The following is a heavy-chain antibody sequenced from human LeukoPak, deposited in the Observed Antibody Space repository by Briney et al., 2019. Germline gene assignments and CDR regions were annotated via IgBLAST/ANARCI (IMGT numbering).Heavy chain of an antibody. CDR2: ISGSGGST. CDR1: GFTFSSYA. Sequence: GGSLRLSCAASGFTFSSYAMSWVRQAPGKGLEWVSAISGSGGSTYYADSVKGRFTISRDNSKNTLYLQMNSLRAEDTAVYYCARDTYMVRGVITDYWGQGTLVTVSS. V-gene: IGHV3-23*01. D-gene: IGHD3-10*01. CDR3: ARDTYMVRGVITDY. J-gene: IGHJ4*02.